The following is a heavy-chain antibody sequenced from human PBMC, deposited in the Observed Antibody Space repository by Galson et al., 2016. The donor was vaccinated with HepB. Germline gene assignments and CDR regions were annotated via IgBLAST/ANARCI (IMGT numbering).Heavy chain of an antibody. CDR1: GFTFNNYG. D-gene: IGHD4-17*01. CDR3: ARDRGLLHYYYGMGV. Sequence: SLRLSCATSGFTFNNYGINWVRQAPGKGLEWVAVISYDGNNRHYADAVKGRFTISRDSSTNTVYLQMNSLRADDTAVYFCARDRGLLHYYYGMGVWGQGTPVTVSS. V-gene: IGHV3-33*08. CDR2: ISYDGNNR. J-gene: IGHJ6*02.